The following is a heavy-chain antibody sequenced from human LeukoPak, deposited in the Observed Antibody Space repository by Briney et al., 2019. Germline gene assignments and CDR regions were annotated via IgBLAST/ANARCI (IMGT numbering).Heavy chain of an antibody. V-gene: IGHV1-69*13. J-gene: IGHJ5*02. Sequence: GASVKVSCKASGYTFTSNYMHWVRQAPGQGLEWMGGIIPIFGTANYAQKFQGRVTITADESTSTAYMELSSLRSEDTAVYYCARGIGSYGSYWFDPWGQGTLVTVSS. D-gene: IGHD1-26*01. CDR3: ARGIGSYGSYWFDP. CDR1: GYTFTSNY. CDR2: IIPIFGTA.